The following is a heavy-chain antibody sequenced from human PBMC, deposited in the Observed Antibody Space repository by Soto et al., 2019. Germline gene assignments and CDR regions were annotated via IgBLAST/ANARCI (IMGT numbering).Heavy chain of an antibody. CDR1: GFTFSDRY. CDR3: TIEGAYPGPDFDY. V-gene: IGHV3-72*01. Sequence: GGSLRLSCAASGFTFSDRYMEWVRHAPGKGLEWVGRTKNKANSYTTEYAASVKGRFTISRDYSRDSVYLQMNSLKTDDTAVYYCTIEGAYPGPDFDYWGQGTLVTVSS. J-gene: IGHJ4*02. D-gene: IGHD3-16*01. CDR2: TKNKANSYTT.